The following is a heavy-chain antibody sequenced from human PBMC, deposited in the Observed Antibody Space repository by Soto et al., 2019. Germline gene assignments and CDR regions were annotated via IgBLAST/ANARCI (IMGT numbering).Heavy chain of an antibody. CDR3: AKDPFLLGELLIADY. CDR1: GFTFSSYG. CDR2: ISYDGSNK. J-gene: IGHJ4*02. V-gene: IGHV3-30*18. Sequence: QVQLVESGGGVVQPGRSLRLSCAASGFTFSSYGMHWVRQAPGKGLEWVAVISYDGSNKYYADSVKGRFTISRDNSKNTLYLQMNSLRAEDTAVYYCAKDPFLLGELLIADYWGQGTLVTLSS. D-gene: IGHD1-26*01.